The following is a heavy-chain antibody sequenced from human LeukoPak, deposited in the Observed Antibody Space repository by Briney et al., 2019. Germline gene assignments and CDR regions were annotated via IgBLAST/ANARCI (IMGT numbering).Heavy chain of an antibody. CDR2: IYHSGNT. V-gene: IGHV4-30-2*03. D-gene: IGHD2-2*01. J-gene: IGHJ3*02. CDR1: GVSINSDAYF. CDR3: ARQGCGTSSCFFKRAFDI. Sequence: SQTLSLTCTVSGVSINSDAYFWSWIRQPPGKGLEWIGYIYHSGNTYYNPSLKSRVTISVDTSNNHFSLSLTSVTAADTAVYYCARQGCGTSSCFFKRAFDIWGQGTLVTVSS.